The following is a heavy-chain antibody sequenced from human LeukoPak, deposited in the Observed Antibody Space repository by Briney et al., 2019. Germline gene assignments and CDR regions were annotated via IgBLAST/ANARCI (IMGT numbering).Heavy chain of an antibody. CDR2: IIPILGIA. CDR1: GGTFSSYA. D-gene: IGHD3-10*01. Sequence: SVKVTCKASGGTFSSYAISWVRQAPGQGLEWMGRIIPILGIANYAQKFQGRVTITADKSTSTAYMELSSLRSDDTAVYYCARGPITMVRGVINHYYYGMDVWGQGTTVTVSS. J-gene: IGHJ6*02. V-gene: IGHV1-69*04. CDR3: ARGPITMVRGVINHYYYGMDV.